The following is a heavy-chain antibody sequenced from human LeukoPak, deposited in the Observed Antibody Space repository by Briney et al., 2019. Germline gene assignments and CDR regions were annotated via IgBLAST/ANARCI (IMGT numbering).Heavy chain of an antibody. V-gene: IGHV3-30*04. CDR3: ARPLLPYGDDDWYFGL. CDR1: GFPFSSYA. D-gene: IGHD4-17*01. CDR2: ISYDGRNK. J-gene: IGHJ2*01. Sequence: GKSLRLSFAASGFPFSSYALHWVRQTPGKGLEWVAVISYDGRNKFYADSVKGRFTISRDNSKNTVYLQMYSLRAGDTAMYYCARPLLPYGDDDWYFGLWGRGTLVTVSS.